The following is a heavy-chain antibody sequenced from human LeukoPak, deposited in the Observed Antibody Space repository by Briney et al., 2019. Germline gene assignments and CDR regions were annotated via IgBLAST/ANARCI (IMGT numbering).Heavy chain of an antibody. CDR1: GYTFTGYY. CDR2: INPNSGDT. Sequence: GASVKVSCKASGYTFTGYYMHWVRQAPGQGLEWMGWINPNSGDTNYAQKFQGRGTMTRDTSISTAYMELSRLRSDDTAVYYCARELGYCSSTSCHADYWGQGTLVTVSS. V-gene: IGHV1-2*02. J-gene: IGHJ4*02. CDR3: ARELGYCSSTSCHADY. D-gene: IGHD2-2*01.